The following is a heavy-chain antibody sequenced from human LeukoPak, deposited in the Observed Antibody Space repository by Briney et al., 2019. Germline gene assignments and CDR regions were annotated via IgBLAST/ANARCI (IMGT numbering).Heavy chain of an antibody. CDR1: RGTYSSYA. D-gene: IGHD5-18*01. Sequence: SVNDTRLASRGTYSSYAIHWVRPAPGQGLEWMGGIIPIFGTANDAQKIQGGVTITAVELTSTAYMELSSLRSEDTAVYYCASRAATAMLSYLYHGMDVWGHLVTVTVSS. CDR2: IIPIFGTA. V-gene: IGHV1-69*13. CDR3: ASRAATAMLSYLYHGMDV. J-gene: IGHJ6*02.